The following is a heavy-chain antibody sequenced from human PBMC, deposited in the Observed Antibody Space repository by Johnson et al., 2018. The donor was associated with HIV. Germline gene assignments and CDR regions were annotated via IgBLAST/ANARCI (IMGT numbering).Heavy chain of an antibody. Sequence: VQLVESGGGLVQPGGSLRLPCAASGFTFSSYWMSWVRQAPGKGLEWVANIKQDGSEKYYVDSVKGRFTISRDNAKNPLYLQMNSLRAEDTAVYYCARDRGIYEGAFDIWGQGTMVTVTS. J-gene: IGHJ3*02. D-gene: IGHD3-3*01. CDR3: ARDRGIYEGAFDI. V-gene: IGHV3-7*01. CDR1: GFTFSSYW. CDR2: IKQDGSEK.